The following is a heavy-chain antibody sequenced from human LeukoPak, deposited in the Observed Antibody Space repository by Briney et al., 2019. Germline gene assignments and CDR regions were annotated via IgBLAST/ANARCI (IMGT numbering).Heavy chain of an antibody. D-gene: IGHD6-19*01. V-gene: IGHV1-2*02. Sequence: ASVKVSCKASGYTFTDYYMHWVRQAPGQGLEWMGWINLNSGGTNFAQRFQGRVTMTRDTSISTAYMDLSRLISDDTAVYYCARDSFVAVAGNLDYWGQGTLVTVSS. CDR2: INLNSGGT. J-gene: IGHJ4*02. CDR3: ARDSFVAVAGNLDY. CDR1: GYTFTDYY.